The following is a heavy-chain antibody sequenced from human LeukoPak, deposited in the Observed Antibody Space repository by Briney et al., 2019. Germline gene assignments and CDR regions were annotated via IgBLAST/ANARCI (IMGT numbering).Heavy chain of an antibody. CDR3: ARSYSSGWYDGCDY. D-gene: IGHD6-19*01. CDR1: GFTFSSYA. Sequence: GGSLRLSCAASGFTFSSYAMHWVRQAPGKGLEWVAVISYDGSNKYYADSVKGRFTISRDNSKNTLYLQMNSLRAEDTAVYYCARSYSSGWYDGCDYWGQGTLVTVSP. J-gene: IGHJ4*02. CDR2: ISYDGSNK. V-gene: IGHV3-30-3*01.